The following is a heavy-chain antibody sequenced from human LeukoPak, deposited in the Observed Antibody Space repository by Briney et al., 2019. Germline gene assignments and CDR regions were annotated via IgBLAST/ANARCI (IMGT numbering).Heavy chain of an antibody. CDR2: IDLAGVYT. CDR3: ASGNSHAFDI. V-gene: IGHV3-74*01. Sequence: GGSLRLFCAACVFTFSLHWMHGLRQAPGKGLMWVSTIDLAGVYTTYADSVKGRFTISRDNAKDTLYLQMISLRAEDTAVYYCASGNSHAFDIWGQGTMVTVSS. J-gene: IGHJ3*02. CDR1: VFTFSLHW.